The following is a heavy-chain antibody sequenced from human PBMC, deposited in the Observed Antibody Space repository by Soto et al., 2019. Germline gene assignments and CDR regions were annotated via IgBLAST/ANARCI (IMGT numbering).Heavy chain of an antibody. J-gene: IGHJ5*02. V-gene: IGHV1-18*01. D-gene: IGHD2-15*01. Sequence: QVQLVQSGAEVKKPGASVKVSCKASGYTFTSYGISWVRQAPGQGLEWMGWISAYNGNTNYAQKLQGRVTMTTDTSTSTAYMELRSLIADDTAVYYCARSYCSGGSCPAIDPWGQGTLVTVSS. CDR2: ISAYNGNT. CDR3: ARSYCSGGSCPAIDP. CDR1: GYTFTSYG.